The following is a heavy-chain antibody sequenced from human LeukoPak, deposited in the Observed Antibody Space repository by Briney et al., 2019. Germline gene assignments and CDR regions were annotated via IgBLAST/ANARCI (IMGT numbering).Heavy chain of an antibody. Sequence: AASVKVSCKAPGYTFTSYAMHWVRQAPGQRLEWMGWINAGNGNTKYSQKFQGRVTITRDTSASTAYMELSSLRSEDTAVYYCARDHNYYGSGSYWVWFDPWGQGTLVTVSS. CDR2: INAGNGNT. CDR1: GYTFTSYA. J-gene: IGHJ5*02. CDR3: ARDHNYYGSGSYWVWFDP. V-gene: IGHV1-3*01. D-gene: IGHD3-10*01.